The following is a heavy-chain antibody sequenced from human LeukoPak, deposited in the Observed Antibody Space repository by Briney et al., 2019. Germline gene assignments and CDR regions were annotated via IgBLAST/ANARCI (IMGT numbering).Heavy chain of an antibody. J-gene: IGHJ4*02. CDR3: ARSMRSSSRSYIDY. Sequence: GGSLRLSCAASGFTFSSYAMHWVRQAPGKGLEWVSAISGSGGSTYYADSVKGRFTISRDNSKNTLYLQMNSLRAEDTAVYYCARSMRSSSRSYIDYWGQGTLVTVSS. CDR1: GFTFSSYA. V-gene: IGHV3-23*01. D-gene: IGHD6-6*01. CDR2: ISGSGGST.